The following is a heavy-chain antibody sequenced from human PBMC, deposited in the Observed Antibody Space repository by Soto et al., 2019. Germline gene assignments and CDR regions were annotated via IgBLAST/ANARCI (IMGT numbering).Heavy chain of an antibody. CDR2: ISSSSSYI. Sequence: EVQLVESGGGLVKPGGSLRLSCAASGFTFSSYSMNWVRQAPGKGLEWVSSISSSSSYIYYADSVKGRFTIARDNAKNPLYLQMNSLRAEDTAVYYCARDFGCSGGSCSDDAFDIWGQGTMVTVSS. J-gene: IGHJ3*02. V-gene: IGHV3-21*06. D-gene: IGHD2-15*01. CDR3: ARDFGCSGGSCSDDAFDI. CDR1: GFTFSSYS.